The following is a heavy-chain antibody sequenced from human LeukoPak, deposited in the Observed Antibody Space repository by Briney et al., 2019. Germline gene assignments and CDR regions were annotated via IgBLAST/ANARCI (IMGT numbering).Heavy chain of an antibody. V-gene: IGHV3-11*04. J-gene: IGHJ3*02. CDR3: ARGSENSTPNDSSGEDAFDI. CDR1: GLRFSDYY. CDR2: ISSGGDIM. D-gene: IGHD3-22*01. Sequence: GGSLRLSCAASGLRFSDYYVSWIRQAPGKGLQWVSYISSGGDIMHYADSVKGRFTSSRDNAKNSLYLQMNSLRAEDTAVYYCARGSENSTPNDSSGEDAFDIWGQGTMVTVSS.